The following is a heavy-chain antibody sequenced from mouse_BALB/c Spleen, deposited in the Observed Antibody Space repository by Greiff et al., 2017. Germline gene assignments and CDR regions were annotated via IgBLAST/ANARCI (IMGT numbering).Heavy chain of an antibody. CDR2: IYPGSGST. J-gene: IGHJ2*01. V-gene: IGHV1S22*01. CDR3: TRGSSGYVYFDY. Sequence: LQQPGSELVRPGASVKLSCKASGYTFTSYWMHWVKQRPGQGLEWIGNIYPGSGSTNYDEKFKSKATLTVDTSSSTAYMQLSSLTSEDSAVYYCTRGSSGYVYFDYWGQGTTLTVSS. CDR1: GYTFTSYW. D-gene: IGHD3-1*01.